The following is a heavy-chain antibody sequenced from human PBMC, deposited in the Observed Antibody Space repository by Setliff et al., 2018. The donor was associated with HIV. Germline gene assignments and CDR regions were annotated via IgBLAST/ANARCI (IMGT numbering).Heavy chain of an antibody. CDR2: TYTSGST. CDR3: ARVGFCGWCLDY. J-gene: IGHJ4*02. D-gene: IGHD6-19*01. CDR1: GGSISSYY. Sequence: SETLSLTCTVSGGSISSYYWSWIRQPPGKGLEWIGYTYTSGSTNYNPSLKGRFTISRDNSKNTLYLQMNSLRAEGTAVYYCARVGFCGWCLDYWGQGTVVTVSS. V-gene: IGHV4-4*08.